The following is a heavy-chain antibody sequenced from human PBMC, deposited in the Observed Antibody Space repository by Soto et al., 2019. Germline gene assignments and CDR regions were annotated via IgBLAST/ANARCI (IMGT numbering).Heavy chain of an antibody. V-gene: IGHV1-69*08. CDR3: ARGGYCSGGSCYYYYGFDV. CDR2: IVPILDTA. CDR1: GGTFTTHS. D-gene: IGHD2-15*01. Sequence: QVQLVQSGAEVKKPGSSVKVACKASGGTFTTHSFNWVRQAPGQGLEWVGRIVPILDTATYPQKFQGRVTITADISTSTVYMELGSLRSDDTAVYYCARGGYCSGGSCYYYYGFDVWGQGTAVTVSS. J-gene: IGHJ6*02.